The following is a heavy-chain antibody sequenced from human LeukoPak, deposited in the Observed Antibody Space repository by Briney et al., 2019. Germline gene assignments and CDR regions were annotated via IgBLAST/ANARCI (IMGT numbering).Heavy chain of an antibody. CDR1: GFTLSDHY. J-gene: IGHJ3*02. CDR2: SRIKADSYIT. Sequence: GGSLRLSCAASGFTLSDHYMDWVRKAPGQELERGARSRIKADSYITQYAASVKGRFIISRDDSKNSLYLQMDSLKTEDTAIYYCARGYHSFDMWGQGTVVTVSS. V-gene: IGHV3-72*01. CDR3: ARGYHSFDM. D-gene: IGHD2-2*01.